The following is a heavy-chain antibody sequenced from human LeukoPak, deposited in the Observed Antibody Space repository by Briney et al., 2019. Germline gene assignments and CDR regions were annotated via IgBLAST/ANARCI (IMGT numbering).Heavy chain of an antibody. CDR3: AKLERPLGYYYMDV. D-gene: IGHD1-1*01. CDR1: GFTFSSYA. J-gene: IGHJ6*03. Sequence: GGSLRLSCAASGFTFSSYAMSWVRQAPGKGLEWVSAISGSGGSTYYADSVKGRFTISRDNSKNTLYLQMNSLRAEDTAVYYCAKLERPLGYYYMDVWGKGTTVTVSS. V-gene: IGHV3-23*01. CDR2: ISGSGGST.